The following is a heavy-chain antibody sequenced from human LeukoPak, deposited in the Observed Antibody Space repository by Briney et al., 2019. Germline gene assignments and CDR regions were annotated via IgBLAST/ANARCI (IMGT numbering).Heavy chain of an antibody. CDR2: ISGSGGST. Sequence: GGSLRLSCAASGFTFSSYAMSWVRQAPGEGLEWVSAISGSGGSTYYADSVKGRFTISRDNSKNTLYLQMNSLRAEDTAVYYCAKASVWGSYRPFDYWGQGTLVTVSS. J-gene: IGHJ4*02. D-gene: IGHD3-16*02. V-gene: IGHV3-23*01. CDR1: GFTFSSYA. CDR3: AKASVWGSYRPFDY.